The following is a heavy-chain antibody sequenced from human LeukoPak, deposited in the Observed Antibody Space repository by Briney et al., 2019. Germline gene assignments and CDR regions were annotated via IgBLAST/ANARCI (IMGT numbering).Heavy chain of an antibody. V-gene: IGHV1-2*02. D-gene: IGHD2-2*01. CDR3: ARDLGDIVVVPGDY. J-gene: IGHJ4*02. CDR1: GYTFTGYY. CDR2: INPNSGGT. Sequence: GASVKVSCKASGYTFTGYYMHWVRQAPGQGLEWMGWINPNSGGTNYAQKFQGRVTMTRDTSISTAYMELSRLRSDDTAVYYCARDLGDIVVVPGDYWGQGTLVTVSS.